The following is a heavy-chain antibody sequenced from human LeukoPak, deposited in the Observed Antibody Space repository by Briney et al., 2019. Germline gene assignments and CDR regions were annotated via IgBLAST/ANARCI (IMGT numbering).Heavy chain of an antibody. V-gene: IGHV3-30*04. CDR2: ISYDGSNK. CDR1: GSTFSSYA. J-gene: IGHJ4*02. D-gene: IGHD3-16*02. Sequence: SGGSLRLSCAASGSTFSSYAMHWVRQAPGKGLEWVALISYDGSNKYYADSVKGRFTISRDISKNTLYLQMNSLRAEDTAVYYCARESDDYVWGSHRSTSYYDYWGQGTLVTVSS. CDR3: ARESDDYVWGSHRSTSYYDY.